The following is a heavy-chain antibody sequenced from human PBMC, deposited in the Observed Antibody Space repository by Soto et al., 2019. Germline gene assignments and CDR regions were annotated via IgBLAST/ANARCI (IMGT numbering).Heavy chain of an antibody. J-gene: IGHJ6*04. CDR3: ARDWVIVAMDV. CDR2: ISAYNGNT. CDR1: GYTFTSYG. V-gene: IGHV1-18*01. Sequence: QVQLVQSGADMKKPGASVKVSCKASGYTFTSYGISWVRRAPGQGLAWMGWISAYNGNTTYAQKLQGRVTITTDASTSTAYMELRSLRSDDTAVYYCARDWVIVAMDVWGKGTTVTVSS. D-gene: IGHD5-12*01.